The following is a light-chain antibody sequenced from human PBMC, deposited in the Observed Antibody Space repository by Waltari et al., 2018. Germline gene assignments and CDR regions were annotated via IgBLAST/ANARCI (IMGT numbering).Light chain of an antibody. CDR2: EVS. J-gene: IGLJ1*01. Sequence: QSALTQPRSVSGSPGQSVTISCTGTSRDVGGYNYVSWYQQHPGKAPKLMIYEVSKRPSGVPDRFSGSKSGNTASLTISGLQAEDEADYYCCSYAGSYTPSYVFGTGTKVTVL. CDR3: CSYAGSYTPSYV. V-gene: IGLV2-11*01. CDR1: SRDVGGYNY.